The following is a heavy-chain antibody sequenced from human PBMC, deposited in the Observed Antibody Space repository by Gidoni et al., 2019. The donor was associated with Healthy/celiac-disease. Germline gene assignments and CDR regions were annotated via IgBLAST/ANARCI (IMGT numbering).Heavy chain of an antibody. V-gene: IGHV3-15*01. CDR1: GFTFSNAW. CDR3: TTRTLYYYDSSGFDY. D-gene: IGHD3-22*01. J-gene: IGHJ4*02. CDR2: IKSKTDGGTT. Sequence: EVQLVESGGGLVKPGGSLRLSCAASGFTFSNAWMRWVRQAPGKGLEWVGRIKSKTDGGTTDYAAPVKGRFTISRDDSKNTLYLQMNSLKTEDTAVYYCTTRTLYYYDSSGFDYWGQGTLVTVSS.